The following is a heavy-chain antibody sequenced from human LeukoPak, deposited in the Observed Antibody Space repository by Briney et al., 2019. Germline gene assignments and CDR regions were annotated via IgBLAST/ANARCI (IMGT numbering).Heavy chain of an antibody. J-gene: IGHJ5*02. CDR1: GYTFTSYG. CDR2: ISAYNGNT. D-gene: IGHD3-3*01. CDR3: AREMSDFWSGYSLVDWFDP. Sequence: GASVKVSCKASGYTFTSYGISWVRQAPGQGLEWMGWISAYNGNTNYTQKLQGRVTMTADTSTSTAYMELRSLRSDDTAVYYCAREMSDFWSGYSLVDWFDPWGQGTLVTVSS. V-gene: IGHV1-18*01.